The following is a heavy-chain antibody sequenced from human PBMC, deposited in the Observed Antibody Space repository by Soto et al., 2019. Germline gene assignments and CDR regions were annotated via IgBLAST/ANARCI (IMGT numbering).Heavy chain of an antibody. CDR3: AKGGYYGSGSYYTLYYGMDV. J-gene: IGHJ6*02. V-gene: IGHV3-30*18. CDR1: GFTFSSYG. Sequence: LRLSCAASGFTFSSYGMHWVRQAPGKGLEWVAVISYDGSNKYYADSVKGRFTISRDNSKNTLYLQMNSLRAEDTAVYYCAKGGYYGSGSYYTLYYGMDVWGQGTTVT. CDR2: ISYDGSNK. D-gene: IGHD3-10*01.